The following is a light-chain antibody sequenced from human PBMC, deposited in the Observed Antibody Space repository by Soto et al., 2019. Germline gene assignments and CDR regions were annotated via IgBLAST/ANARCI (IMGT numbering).Light chain of an antibody. J-gene: IGKJ2*01. CDR1: QSISSS. CDR2: DAS. CDR3: QQSYA. Sequence: DIQMTQSPSSLSASVGDRVTITCRASQSISSSLNWYQQRPGRAPKLLISDASSLQSGVPSRFSGSESGTDFTLTISSLQPEDFATYYCQQSYALGQGTKLEIK. V-gene: IGKV1-39*01.